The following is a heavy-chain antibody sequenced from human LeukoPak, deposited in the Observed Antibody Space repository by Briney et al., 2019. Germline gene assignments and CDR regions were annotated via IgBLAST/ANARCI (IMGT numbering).Heavy chain of an antibody. CDR3: ARIRDGYNDAYDI. V-gene: IGHV1-69*13. Sequence: SVKVSCKASGYTFTGYYMHWVRQAPGQGLEWMGGIIPIFGTANYAQKFQGRVTITADESTSTAYMELSSLRSEDTAVYYCARIRDGYNDAYDIWGQGTMVTVSS. J-gene: IGHJ3*02. CDR2: IIPIFGTA. D-gene: IGHD5-24*01. CDR1: GYTFTGYY.